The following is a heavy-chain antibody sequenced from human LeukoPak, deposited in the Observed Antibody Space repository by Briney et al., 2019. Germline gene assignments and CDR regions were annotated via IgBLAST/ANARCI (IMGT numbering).Heavy chain of an antibody. V-gene: IGHV3-23*01. D-gene: IGHD2-15*01. Sequence: PGGSLRLSCAASGFTFSSYAMSWVRQAPGKGLEWVSAISGSGGSTYYADSVKGRFTISRDNSKNTLYLQMNSLRAEDTAVYYCAKVDCSGGSCYSFFYYYYGMDVWGQGTTVTVSS. J-gene: IGHJ6*02. CDR3: AKVDCSGGSCYSFFYYYYGMDV. CDR1: GFTFSSYA. CDR2: ISGSGGST.